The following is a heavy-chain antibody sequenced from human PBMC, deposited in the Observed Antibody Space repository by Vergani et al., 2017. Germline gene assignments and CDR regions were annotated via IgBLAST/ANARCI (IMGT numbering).Heavy chain of an antibody. CDR3: ASRRTLQREFDI. J-gene: IGHJ4*02. CDR2: IFPDDSDT. Sequence: VLLVQSGAEVKKPGASVRVSCKTSGYTFTNYYIHWVRQAPGQGLEWMGIIFPDDSDTRYSPSFQGQVTISADKSISTVYLQWNSLKASDTAMYYCASRRTLQREFDIWGQGTLVTVSS. D-gene: IGHD5-24*01. V-gene: IGHV5-51*01. CDR1: GYTFTNYY.